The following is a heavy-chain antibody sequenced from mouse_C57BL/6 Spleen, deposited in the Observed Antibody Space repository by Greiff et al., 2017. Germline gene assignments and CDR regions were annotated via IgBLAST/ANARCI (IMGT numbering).Heavy chain of an antibody. CDR1: GFTFSSYT. Sequence: DVQLQESGGGLVKPGGSLKLSCAASGFTFSSYTLSWVRQTPEKRLEWVANISGGGGNTYYPERVKGRFTISRDNAKNTLYMQMSSLRSEDTALYYCARQLRLIAYWGQGTLVTVSA. D-gene: IGHD3-2*02. V-gene: IGHV5-9*01. CDR3: ARQLRLIAY. CDR2: ISGGGGNT. J-gene: IGHJ3*01.